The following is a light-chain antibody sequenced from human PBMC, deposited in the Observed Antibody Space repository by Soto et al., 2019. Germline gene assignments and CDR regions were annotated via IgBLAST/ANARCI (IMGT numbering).Light chain of an antibody. CDR1: SSDVGGYNY. J-gene: IGLJ1*01. CDR3: CSYADTNNPYV. CDR2: EVS. Sequence: QSVLTQPPSASGSPGQSVTISCTGTSSDVGGYNYVSWYQKHPGKAPKLMIYEVSKRPSGVPDRFSGSKSGNTASLTVSGPQAEDEADYYCCSYADTNNPYVFGTGTKVTVL. V-gene: IGLV2-8*01.